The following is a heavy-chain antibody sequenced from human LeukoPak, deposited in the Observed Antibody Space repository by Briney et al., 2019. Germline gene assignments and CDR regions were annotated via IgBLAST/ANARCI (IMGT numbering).Heavy chain of an antibody. V-gene: IGHV3-49*04. CDR1: GFTFGDYA. CDR3: ARDVSPLRADSTGGNIWFDAFDI. Sequence: AGGSLRLSCTASGFTFGDYAMSWVRQAPGKGLEWVGFIRSKAYGGTTEYAASVKGRFTISRDNAKNSVYLQMNSLRAEDTAVYYCARDVSPLRADSTGGNIWFDAFDIWGQGTMVTVSS. D-gene: IGHD4-23*01. CDR2: IRSKAYGGTT. J-gene: IGHJ3*02.